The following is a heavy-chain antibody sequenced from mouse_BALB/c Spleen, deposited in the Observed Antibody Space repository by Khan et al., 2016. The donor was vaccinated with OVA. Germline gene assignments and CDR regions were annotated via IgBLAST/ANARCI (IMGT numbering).Heavy chain of an antibody. J-gene: IGHJ3*01. D-gene: IGHD1-3*01. V-gene: IGHV2-9*02. CDR1: GFSISNYG. Sequence: QVQLKQSGPGLVAPSQTLSISCTVSGFSISNYGVHWVRQPPGKGLEWLGVIWAGGSTNHNSALMSRLSITKDNSKNQVFLKMNSLQTDDTAIYYCAIAFYNGAWFAYWCPVTLVTVSA. CDR3: AIAFYNGAWFAY. CDR2: IWAGGST.